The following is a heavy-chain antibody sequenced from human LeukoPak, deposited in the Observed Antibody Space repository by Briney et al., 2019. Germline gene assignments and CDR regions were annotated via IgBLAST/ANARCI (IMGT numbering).Heavy chain of an antibody. CDR1: GYSFNDYY. J-gene: IGHJ5*02. Sequence: GASVKVSCKASGYSFNDYYMHWARQAPGQGLEWMGWINTKSGGTNYAQNLQGRVTMTSEPSISTAYMELSSLISDDTAVYYCGRPGRPQQHDDGDYNWFDTWGQGTLVTVSS. D-gene: IGHD4-17*01. V-gene: IGHV1-2*02. CDR3: GRPGRPQQHDDGDYNWFDT. CDR2: INTKSGGT.